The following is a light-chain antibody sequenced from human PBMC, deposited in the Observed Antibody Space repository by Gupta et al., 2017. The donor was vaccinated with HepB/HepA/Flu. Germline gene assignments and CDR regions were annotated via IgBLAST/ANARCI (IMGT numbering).Light chain of an antibody. CDR2: AAS. CDR3: LQQSTPPAT. Sequence: DIRMTQSPSSLSESVGDRVTITCRASLGITNDLGRFQQKPRKAPTRLIDAASSLQRGDPSRFGGGGSGTEFTLTISSLQPEDFATYYCLQQSTPPATFGRGTKLEIK. J-gene: IGKJ4*01. CDR1: LGITND. V-gene: IGKV1-17*01.